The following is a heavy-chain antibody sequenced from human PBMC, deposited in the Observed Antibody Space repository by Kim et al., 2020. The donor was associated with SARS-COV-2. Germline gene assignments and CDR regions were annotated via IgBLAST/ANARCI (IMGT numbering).Heavy chain of an antibody. D-gene: IGHD6-13*01. J-gene: IGHJ4*02. CDR3: ARLEGIAAAGPTFRRFDY. CDR2: ISSSSSYT. V-gene: IGHV3-11*03. CDR1: GFTFSDYY. Sequence: GGSLRLSCAASGFTFSDYYMSWIRQAPGKGLEWVSYISSSSSYTNYADSVKGRFTISRDNAKNSLYLQMNSLRAEDTAVYYCARLEGIAAAGPTFRRFDYWGQGTLVTVSS.